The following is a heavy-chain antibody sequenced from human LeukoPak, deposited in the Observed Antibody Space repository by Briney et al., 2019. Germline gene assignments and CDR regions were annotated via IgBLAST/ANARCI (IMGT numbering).Heavy chain of an antibody. Sequence: QPGGSLRLSCAASGFTFSSYWMSWVRQAPGKGLEWVANIKQGGSEEVYVDSVRGRFTISRDNAKNSLFLQMNTLRAEDTAVYYCARDPYSSTWSYGMDVWGQGTTVTVSS. CDR3: ARDPYSSTWSYGMDV. CDR1: GFTFSSYW. J-gene: IGHJ6*02. CDR2: IKQGGSEE. D-gene: IGHD6-6*01. V-gene: IGHV3-7*05.